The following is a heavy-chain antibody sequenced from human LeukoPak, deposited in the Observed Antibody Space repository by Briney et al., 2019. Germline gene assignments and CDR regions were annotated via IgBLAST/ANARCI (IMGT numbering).Heavy chain of an antibody. CDR3: ARDGSSSSWDN. CDR2: IYSAGST. J-gene: IGHJ4*02. V-gene: IGHV3-53*01. CDR1: GFTFNSYA. Sequence: GGSLRLSCAASGFTFNSYAMSWVRQAPGKGLEWVSVIYSAGSTYYADSVKGRFTISRDNSKNTLYLQMNSLRAEDTAVYYCARDGSSSSWDNWGQGTLVTVSS. D-gene: IGHD6-13*01.